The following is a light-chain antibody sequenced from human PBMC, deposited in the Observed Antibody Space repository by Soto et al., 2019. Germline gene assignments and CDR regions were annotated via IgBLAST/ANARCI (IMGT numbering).Light chain of an antibody. CDR2: ATS. CDR3: QQSDNLPDFT. CDR1: QDSNTF. J-gene: IGKJ3*01. Sequence: DIQVTQSPPSLSASVGDRVTVTCQASQDSNTFLNWFQQRPGEAPKLLIYATSNLEPGVPSRFSGRQSGTDFILSISSLQAEAVGTYYCQQSDNLPDFTFGPGTKVNI. V-gene: IGKV1-33*01.